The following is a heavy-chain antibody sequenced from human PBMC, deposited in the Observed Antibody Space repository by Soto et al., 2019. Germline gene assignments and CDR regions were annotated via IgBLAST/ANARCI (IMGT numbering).Heavy chain of an antibody. V-gene: IGHV1-46*01. D-gene: IGHD3-3*01. CDR2: INPHGGST. CDR1: GDTFTSYY. Sequence: CQAPGDTFTSYYLNWVRQAPGQGLEWMGVINPHGGSTKYAQKFQGRITMTRDTSRSTVYMELSSLRSDDTAIYYCARSSGGNFGIIIEGSNWFDPWGQGTLVTVSS. CDR3: ARSSGGNFGIIIEGSNWFDP. J-gene: IGHJ5*02.